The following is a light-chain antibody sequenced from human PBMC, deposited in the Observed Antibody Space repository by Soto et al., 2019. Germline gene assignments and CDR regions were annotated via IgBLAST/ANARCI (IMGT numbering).Light chain of an antibody. CDR1: SSDVGAYNY. V-gene: IGLV2-14*01. Sequence: ALTQPASVSGSPGQSIIISCTGTSSDVGAYNYVSWYQQHPGKAPKLMIYEVSNRPSGVSNRFSASKSGNTASLTISGLQAEDEADYYCSSLSSSSTPYVFGSGTKVTVL. CDR3: SSLSSSSTPYV. J-gene: IGLJ1*01. CDR2: EVS.